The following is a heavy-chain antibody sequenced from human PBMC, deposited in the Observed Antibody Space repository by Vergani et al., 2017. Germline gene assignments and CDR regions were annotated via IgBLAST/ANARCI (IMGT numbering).Heavy chain of an antibody. Sequence: EVQLVESGGGLVKPGGSLRLSCAASGFTFSSYSMNWVRQAPGKGLEWVSSISSSSSYIYYADSVKGRFTISRDNAKNSLYLQMNILRAEDTAVYYCARAGDHYGSRSPLDYWNQGTLVTVSS. CDR3: ARAGDHYGSRSPLDY. CDR2: ISSSSSYI. V-gene: IGHV3-21*01. D-gene: IGHD3-10*01. J-gene: IGHJ4*02. CDR1: GFTFSSYS.